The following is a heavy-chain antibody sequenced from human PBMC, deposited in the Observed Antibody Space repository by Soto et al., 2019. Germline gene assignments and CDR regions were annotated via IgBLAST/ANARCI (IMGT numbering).Heavy chain of an antibody. CDR3: ARGGYSGSYSIRDY. Sequence: ASVKVSCKASGGTFSSYAISWVRQAPGQGLEWMGGIIPIFGTANYAQKFQGRVTITADESTSTAYMELSSLRSEDTAVYYCARGGYSGSYSIRDYWGQGTQVTVSS. J-gene: IGHJ4*02. D-gene: IGHD1-26*01. CDR2: IIPIFGTA. V-gene: IGHV1-69*13. CDR1: GGTFSSYA.